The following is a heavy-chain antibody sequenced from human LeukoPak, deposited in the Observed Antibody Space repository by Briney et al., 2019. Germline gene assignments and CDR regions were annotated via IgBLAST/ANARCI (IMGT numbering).Heavy chain of an antibody. Sequence: SETLSLTCTVSGGSISSYYWGWIRQPPGKGLEWIGSVYYSGSTYYNPSLESRVIISVDTSKNQFSLRLTSVTAADTAVYYCARTRSTSRQPNWFDPWGQGALVTVSS. CDR3: ARTRSTSRQPNWFDP. CDR1: GGSISSYY. CDR2: VYYSGST. V-gene: IGHV4-39*01. J-gene: IGHJ5*02.